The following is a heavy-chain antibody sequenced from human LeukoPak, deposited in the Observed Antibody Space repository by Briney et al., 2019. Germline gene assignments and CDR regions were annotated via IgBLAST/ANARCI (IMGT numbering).Heavy chain of an antibody. Sequence: PSETLSLTCSVSGGSISGGGYYWTWIRQHPGKGLEWIGYVYYSGSTDYNPSLKSRLSMSVDMSDNQFSLSLSSVTAADTAVYFCARGRSAGGIKGTHFESWGQGTLVTVSS. CDR2: VYYSGST. CDR1: GGSISGGGYY. J-gene: IGHJ4*02. D-gene: IGHD1-14*01. V-gene: IGHV4-31*03. CDR3: ARGRSAGGIKGTHFES.